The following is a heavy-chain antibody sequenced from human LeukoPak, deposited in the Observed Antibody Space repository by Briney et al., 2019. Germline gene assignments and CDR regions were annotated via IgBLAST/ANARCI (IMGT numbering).Heavy chain of an antibody. V-gene: IGHV3-23*01. D-gene: IGHD6-19*01. Sequence: GGSLRLSCAASGFTFSSYDMTWVRQAPGKGLEWVSAISGSGGSTYYADSVKGRFTISRDNSKNTLYLQMNSLRAEDTAVYYCAKDHSSGWSLDYWGQGTLVTVSS. CDR2: ISGSGGST. CDR1: GFTFSSYD. J-gene: IGHJ4*02. CDR3: AKDHSSGWSLDY.